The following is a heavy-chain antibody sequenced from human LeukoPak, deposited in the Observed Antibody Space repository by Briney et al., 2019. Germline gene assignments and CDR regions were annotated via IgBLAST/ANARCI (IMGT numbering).Heavy chain of an antibody. J-gene: IGHJ4*02. CDR3: ARAREAPANVFPDH. V-gene: IGHV3-7*01. Sequence: GGSLRLSCAVSGFTFSSYWMSWVRQAPGKGLEWVANIKQDGSEKYYVDSVKGRFTISRDNAENSLFLQMNSLRADDTGVYYCARAREAPANVFPDHWGQGVVVTVSS. CDR1: GFTFSSYW. D-gene: IGHD2-15*01. CDR2: IKQDGSEK.